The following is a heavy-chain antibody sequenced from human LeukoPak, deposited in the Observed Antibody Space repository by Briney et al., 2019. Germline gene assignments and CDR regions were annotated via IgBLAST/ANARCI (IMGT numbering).Heavy chain of an antibody. V-gene: IGHV1-2*06. CDR2: INPNNGGT. CDR1: GYTCTGYY. J-gene: IGHJ4*02. Sequence: ASVKVSCKASGYTCTGYYMYWVRQATGQGLEWMGRINPNNGGTNYAQKFQGRVTMTRDTSISTAYMELSRLRSDDTAVYYCARDYYDTLTGYYREDYWGQGTLVTVSS. CDR3: ARDYYDTLTGYYREDY. D-gene: IGHD3-9*01.